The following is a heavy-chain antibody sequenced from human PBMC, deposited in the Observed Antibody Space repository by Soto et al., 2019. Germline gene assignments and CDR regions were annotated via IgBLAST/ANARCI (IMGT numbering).Heavy chain of an antibody. V-gene: IGHV3-9*01. J-gene: IGHJ4*02. D-gene: IGHD6-19*01. CDR3: AKGRQQWLAYYFDY. CDR1: GFTFDDYA. Sequence: GGSLRLSCAASGFTFDDYAMHWVRQAPGKGLEWVSGISWNSGSIGYADSVKGRFTISRDNAKNSLYLQMNSLRAEDTALYYCAKGRQQWLAYYFDYWGQGTLVTVSS. CDR2: ISWNSGSI.